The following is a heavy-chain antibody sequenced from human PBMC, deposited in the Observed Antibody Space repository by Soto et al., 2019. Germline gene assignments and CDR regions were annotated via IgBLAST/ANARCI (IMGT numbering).Heavy chain of an antibody. J-gene: IGHJ6*02. D-gene: IGHD3-9*01. CDR2: ISGSGGST. CDR3: ASPPRLVDSMDV. V-gene: IGHV3-23*01. Sequence: EVQLLESGGGLVQPGGSLRLSCAASGFTFSSYAMSWVRQAPGKGLEWVSAISGSGGSTYYADSVKGRFTISRDNSKNALYLQMNSRSAEDTAVYYCASPPRLVDSMDVWGQGTTVTVSS. CDR1: GFTFSSYA.